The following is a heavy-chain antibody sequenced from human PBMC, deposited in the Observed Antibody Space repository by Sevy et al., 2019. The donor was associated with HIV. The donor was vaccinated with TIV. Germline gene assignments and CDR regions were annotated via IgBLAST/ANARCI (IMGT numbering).Heavy chain of an antibody. Sequence: GGSLRLSCAASGFPFNNHAMHWVRQVPGKGLEWVSGISWTSRNIGYAESVKGRFTISRDNARHFLYLEMNSLRPEDTAFYYCAKDINRGCDGVNCYSYYYYFYGLDVWGQGTTVTVSS. J-gene: IGHJ6*02. D-gene: IGHD2-21*01. CDR1: GFPFNNHA. CDR3: AKDINRGCDGVNCYSYYYYFYGLDV. V-gene: IGHV3-9*01. CDR2: ISWTSRNI.